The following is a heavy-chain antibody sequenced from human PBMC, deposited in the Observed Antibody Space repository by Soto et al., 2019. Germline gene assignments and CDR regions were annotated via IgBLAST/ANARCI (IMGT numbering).Heavy chain of an antibody. Sequence: QVQLVQSGAEVKKPGSSVKVSCKASGGTFSSYAISWVRQAPGQGLEWMGGIIPIFGTANYAQKFQGRVTITAADSTSTAYVELSSLRSEDTAVYYCERDGYYDRIGRETGHYWGQGTLVTVSS. CDR2: IIPIFGTA. D-gene: IGHD3-22*01. J-gene: IGHJ4*02. CDR3: ERDGYYDRIGRETGHY. CDR1: GGTFSSYA. V-gene: IGHV1-69*12.